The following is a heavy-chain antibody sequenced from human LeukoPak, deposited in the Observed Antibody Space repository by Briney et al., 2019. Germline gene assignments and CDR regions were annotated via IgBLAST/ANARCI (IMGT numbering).Heavy chain of an antibody. CDR2: IDHSGST. V-gene: IGHV4-34*01. Sequence: SETLSLTCAVYGGSFSGYYWSWIHQPPGKGLEWIGEIDHSGSTNYNPSLKSRVTISVDTSKNQFSLKLSSVTAADTAVYYCARGYSSSYYYYGMDVWGQGTTVTVSS. CDR3: ARGYSSSYYYYGMDV. J-gene: IGHJ6*02. CDR1: GGSFSGYY. D-gene: IGHD6-6*01.